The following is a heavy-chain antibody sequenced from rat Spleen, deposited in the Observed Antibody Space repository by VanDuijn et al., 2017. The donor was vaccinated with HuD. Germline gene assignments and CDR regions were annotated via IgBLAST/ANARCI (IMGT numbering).Heavy chain of an antibody. D-gene: IGHD3-1*01. CDR3: VSHGARRSRCAY. CDR2: ISPSGGST. J-gene: IGHJ3*01. V-gene: IGHV5S23*01. Sequence: EVQLVESAGGLVQPGGSLKLSCAASGFTLSDHYMAWVRQAPTKVLEWVASISPSGGSTYYRDSVKGRFTISRDNAKSTLYLQMDSLRSEDTATYYCVSHGARRSRCAYCGQCTLVTVSS. CDR1: GFTLSDHY.